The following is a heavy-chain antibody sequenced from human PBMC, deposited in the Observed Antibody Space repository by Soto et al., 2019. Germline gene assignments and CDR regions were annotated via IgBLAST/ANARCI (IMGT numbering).Heavy chain of an antibody. D-gene: IGHD2-15*01. CDR1: GFFISSGNY. CDR3: ARARWYDAFDV. J-gene: IGHJ3*01. Sequence: PSETLSLTCAVSGFFISSGNYWGWIRKPPGKGLEWIGSIFHGGNTYYNPSLKSRVTISVDMSKIQFSLKLNSVTAADTAVYYCARARWYDAFDVWGQGTVVTVSS. CDR2: IFHGGNT. V-gene: IGHV4-38-2*01.